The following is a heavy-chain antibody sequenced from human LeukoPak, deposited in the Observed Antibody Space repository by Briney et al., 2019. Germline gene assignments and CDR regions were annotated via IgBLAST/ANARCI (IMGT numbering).Heavy chain of an antibody. J-gene: IGHJ4*02. V-gene: IGHV3-74*01. Sequence: PVGSLRLSCAASGFTFSSHWMHWVRQAPGKGLVWVSHINRDGRSTNYADSVKGRFAISRDNAKNTLYLQMNSLRAEDMAVYYCARAGPDYWGQGALFTVSS. CDR2: INRDGRST. CDR1: GFTFSSHW. CDR3: ARAGPDY.